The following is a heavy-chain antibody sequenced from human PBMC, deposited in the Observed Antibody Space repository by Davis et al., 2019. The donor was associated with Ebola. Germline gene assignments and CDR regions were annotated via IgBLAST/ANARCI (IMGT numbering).Heavy chain of an antibody. CDR3: ARDGGDGYNSDY. Sequence: ASVKVSCKASGGTFSSYGISWVRQAPGQGLEWMGWISAYNGNTNYAQKLQGRVTMTTDTSTSTAYMELSSLRSEDTAVYYCARDGGDGYNSDYWGQGTLVTVSS. D-gene: IGHD5-24*01. CDR2: ISAYNGNT. V-gene: IGHV1-18*01. J-gene: IGHJ4*02. CDR1: GGTFSSYG.